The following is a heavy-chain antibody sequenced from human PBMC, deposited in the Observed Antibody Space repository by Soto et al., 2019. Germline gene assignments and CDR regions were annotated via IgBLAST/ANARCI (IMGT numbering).Heavy chain of an antibody. CDR3: ERPSYSSSCQPNLDY. Sequence: VQLVQSGAEVRMPGSSVKVSCKASGGTFNNYAIHWVRQAPGQGLEWRGGIVPIFGPAKYAQKFRSRVRITAEDSSSTAYTALSSRTSEDSSIYYWERPSYSSSCQPNLDYWGQGTLVTVSS. CDR2: IVPIFGPA. V-gene: IGHV1-69*01. J-gene: IGHJ4*02. D-gene: IGHD6-13*01. CDR1: GGTFNNYA.